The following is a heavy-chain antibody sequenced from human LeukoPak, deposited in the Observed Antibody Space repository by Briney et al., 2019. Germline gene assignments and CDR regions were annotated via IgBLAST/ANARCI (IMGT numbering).Heavy chain of an antibody. CDR3: GVGGSNFFDYAFDI. D-gene: IGHD1-7*01. J-gene: IGHJ3*02. V-gene: IGHV1-69*05. Sequence: SVKVSCKASGGTFSSYAISWVRQAPGQGLEWIGGIIPIFGTANYAQKFQGRVTITTDESTSTAYMELSSLRSEDTAVYYCGVGGSNFFDYAFDIWGQGTVVTVSS. CDR2: IIPIFGTA. CDR1: GGTFSSYA.